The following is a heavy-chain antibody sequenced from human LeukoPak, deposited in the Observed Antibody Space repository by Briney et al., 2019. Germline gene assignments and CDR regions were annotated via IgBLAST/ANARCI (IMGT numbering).Heavy chain of an antibody. J-gene: IGHJ3*02. CDR1: GYTFTSYG. V-gene: IGHV1-18*01. D-gene: IGHD2-2*01. Sequence: ASVKVSCKASGYTFTSYGISWVRQAPGQGLEWMGWISGYNGNTNYAQKFQGRVTIATDESTNTAYMELSSLRSEDTAVYYCARDKNSGECVSNSCYGVWPLDIWGQGTMVTVSS. CDR2: ISGYNGNT. CDR3: ARDKNSGECVSNSCYGVWPLDI.